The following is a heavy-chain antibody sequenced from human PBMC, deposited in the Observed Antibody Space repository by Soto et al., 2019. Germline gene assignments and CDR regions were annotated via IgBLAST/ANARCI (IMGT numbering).Heavy chain of an antibody. D-gene: IGHD3-3*01. CDR2: ILPMFGAV. J-gene: IGHJ6*02. V-gene: IGHV1-69*06. CDR1: GGTSSNFV. Sequence: QMRLVQSGAEVKNSGSSVKVSCKASGGTSSNFVITWVRQVPGQGLEWLGGILPMFGAVKYAQKFQDRLTITADRSKNTASMELGSLRSEDTAVYYCARPKRSGYDRGDSYYHTMDVWGHGTTVTVS. CDR3: ARPKRSGYDRGDSYYHTMDV.